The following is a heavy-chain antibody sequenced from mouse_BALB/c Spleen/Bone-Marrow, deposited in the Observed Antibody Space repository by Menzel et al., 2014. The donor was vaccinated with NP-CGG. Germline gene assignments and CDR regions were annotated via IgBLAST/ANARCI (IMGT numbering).Heavy chain of an antibody. CDR1: GFSLTSYG. D-gene: IGHD3-2*02. CDR2: IWAGGST. J-gene: IGHJ4*01. CDR3: ARRSQGYAMDY. V-gene: IGHV2-9*02. Sequence: QVQLQQSGPGLVAPSQSLSIPCTVSGFSLTSYGVHWVRQPPGKGLEWLRVIWAGGSTNYNSALMSRLSISKDNSKSQVFLKMNSLQTDDTAMYYCARRSQGYAMDYWGQGTSVTVSS.